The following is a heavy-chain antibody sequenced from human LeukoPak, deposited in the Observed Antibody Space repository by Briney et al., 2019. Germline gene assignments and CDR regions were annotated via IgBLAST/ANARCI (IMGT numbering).Heavy chain of an antibody. CDR3: ARDLGTWFDP. J-gene: IGHJ5*02. CDR1: GFSFINYW. CDR2: IKVDGSEK. D-gene: IGHD3/OR15-3a*01. Sequence: GGSLRLSCTASGFSFINYWMSWVRQAPGKGLEWVANIKVDGSEKYYVDSVKGRFTISRDNAKNSLYLQMNSLRADDTAVYYCARDLGTWFDPWGQGTLVTVSS. V-gene: IGHV3-7*01.